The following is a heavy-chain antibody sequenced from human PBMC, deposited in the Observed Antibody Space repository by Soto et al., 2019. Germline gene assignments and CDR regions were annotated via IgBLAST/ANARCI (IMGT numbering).Heavy chain of an antibody. J-gene: IGHJ6*02. CDR2: TYYRSKWYN. CDR3: GRVLKGVGYCTSTTCNGLDV. V-gene: IGHV6-1*01. CDR1: GDSVSSSSAA. D-gene: IGHD2-2*01. Sequence: PSQTLSLTCAISGDSVSSSSAAWAWIRQSPSRGLEWLGKTYYRSKWYNEYAISVKSRVTISPDTSNNQFSLQLSSVTPEDTAVYYCGRVLKGVGYCTSTTCNGLDVWGQGTTVTSP.